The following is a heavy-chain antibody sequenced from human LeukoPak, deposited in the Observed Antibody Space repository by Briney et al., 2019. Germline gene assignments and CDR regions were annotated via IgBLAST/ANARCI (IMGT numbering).Heavy chain of an antibody. CDR1: GVSVSSGSYY. Sequence: SETLSLTCTVSGVSVSSGSYYWSWIRQPPGKGLEWIGYIYYSRSTNYNPSLKSRVTISVDTSKNQFSLRLSSVTAADTAVHYCARDSTPSSYCYFDLWGRGTLVTVSS. CDR2: IYYSRST. J-gene: IGHJ2*01. CDR3: ARDSTPSSYCYFDL. V-gene: IGHV4-61*01.